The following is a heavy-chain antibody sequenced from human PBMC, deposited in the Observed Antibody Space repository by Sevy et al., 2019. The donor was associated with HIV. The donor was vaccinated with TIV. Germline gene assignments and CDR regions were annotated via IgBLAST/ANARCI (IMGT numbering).Heavy chain of an antibody. D-gene: IGHD1-26*01. CDR3: AGENAWGRGYS. J-gene: IGHJ4*02. Sequence: SETLSLTCTVSGGSITSLYWNWIRQPPGKGLEWIANIYYNGHINYNPSLKSRFTLSLDTSKNQFSLRRRSVTAADTAMYYCAGENAWGRGYSWGQGTLVTVSS. CDR2: IYYNGHI. V-gene: IGHV4-59*08. CDR1: GGSITSLY.